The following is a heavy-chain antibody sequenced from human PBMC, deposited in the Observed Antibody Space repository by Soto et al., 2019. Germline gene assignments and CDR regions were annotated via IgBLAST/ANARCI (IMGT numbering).Heavy chain of an antibody. CDR1: GGTFSSYA. D-gene: IGHD6-25*01. V-gene: IGHV1-69*13. CDR2: IIPIFGTA. J-gene: IGHJ4*02. CDR3: ASSVKGVTATIADY. Sequence: GASVKVSCKASGGTFSSYAISWLRQSPGQGLEWMGGIIPIFGTANYAQKFQGRVTITADESTSTAYMELSSLRSEDTAVYYCASSVKGVTATIADYWGQGTLVTVSS.